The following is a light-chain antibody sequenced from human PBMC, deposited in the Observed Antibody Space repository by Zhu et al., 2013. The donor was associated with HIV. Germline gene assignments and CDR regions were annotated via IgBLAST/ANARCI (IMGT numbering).Light chain of an antibody. CDR3: QQYGRSPLT. J-gene: IGKJ4*01. Sequence: EIVLTQSPGTLSLSPGERATLSCRASQSVSSSYLAWYQQKPGQAPRLLIYGASNRATGIPDRFSGSGSGTDFTLSISRLEPEDFAVYYCQQYGRSPLTFGGGTTVEIK. V-gene: IGKV3-20*01. CDR2: GAS. CDR1: QSVSSSY.